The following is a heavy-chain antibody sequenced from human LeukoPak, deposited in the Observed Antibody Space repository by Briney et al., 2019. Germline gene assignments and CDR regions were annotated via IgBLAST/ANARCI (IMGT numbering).Heavy chain of an antibody. CDR3: ARARAYCGGDCYSDY. CDR1: GYTFTSYG. J-gene: IGHJ4*02. V-gene: IGHV1-18*01. Sequence: ASVKVSCKASGYTFTSYGVSWVRQAPGQGLERMGWISAYNGNTNYAQKLQGRVTMTTDTSTSTAYMELRSLRSDDTAVYYCARARAYCGGDCYSDYWGRGTLATVSS. CDR2: ISAYNGNT. D-gene: IGHD2-21*02.